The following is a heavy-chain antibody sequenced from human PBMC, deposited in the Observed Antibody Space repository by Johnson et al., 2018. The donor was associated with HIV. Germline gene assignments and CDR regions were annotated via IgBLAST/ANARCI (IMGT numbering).Heavy chain of an antibody. CDR1: GFTFSSYP. J-gene: IGHJ3*02. CDR3: TTAIVVVPAAIFIGGGDRSPDAFDI. D-gene: IGHD2-2*01. V-gene: IGHV3-23*04. Sequence: VQLVESGGGVVQPGRSLRLSCAASGFTFSSYPMHWVRQAPGKGLEWVSAISGSGGSTYYADSVKGRFTISRDNSKNTLYLQMNSLKTEDTAVYYCTTAIVVVPAAIFIGGGDRSPDAFDIWGQGTMVTVSS. CDR2: ISGSGGST.